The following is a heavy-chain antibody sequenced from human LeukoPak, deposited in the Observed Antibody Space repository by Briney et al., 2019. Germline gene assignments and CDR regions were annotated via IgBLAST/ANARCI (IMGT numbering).Heavy chain of an antibody. J-gene: IGHJ5*02. CDR1: GYTFTGYY. Sequence: GASVKVSCKASGYTFTGYYLHWVRQAPGQGLEWMGWINPNNGGTKYEQKFQGRVTMTRDMSISTAYMELSSLRSDDTAVYYCAREGDVVADVNWFDPWGQGTLVTISS. D-gene: IGHD2-2*01. V-gene: IGHV1-2*02. CDR2: INPNNGGT. CDR3: AREGDVVADVNWFDP.